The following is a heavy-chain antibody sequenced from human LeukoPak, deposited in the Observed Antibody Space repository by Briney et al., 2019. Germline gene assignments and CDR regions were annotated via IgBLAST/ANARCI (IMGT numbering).Heavy chain of an antibody. D-gene: IGHD3-10*01. Sequence: SVKASCKERGDSFSSYVISCVRPAPGQGLEWMGGIIPIFGTANYAQKFQGRVTITTDESTSTAYMEMSSLRAEDTPVYNCAGGFGESHFDYRGQGTLVTVSS. CDR2: IIPIFGTA. J-gene: IGHJ4*02. CDR3: AGGFGESHFDY. V-gene: IGHV1-69*05. CDR1: GDSFSSYV.